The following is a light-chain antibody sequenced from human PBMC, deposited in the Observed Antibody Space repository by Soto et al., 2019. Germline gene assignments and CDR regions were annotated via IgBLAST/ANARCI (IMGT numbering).Light chain of an antibody. CDR3: QHRRNTFT. J-gene: IGKJ3*01. CDR2: DAS. Sequence: EIVLTQSPATLSLSPGETATLSCGASESVSTYLAWYQQKPGQAPRLLIYDASHRATGTPARFSGSGSMTDFPLTISSLEPEDSAVYYCQHRRNTFTFGPGTKVEIK. V-gene: IGKV3-11*01. CDR1: ESVSTY.